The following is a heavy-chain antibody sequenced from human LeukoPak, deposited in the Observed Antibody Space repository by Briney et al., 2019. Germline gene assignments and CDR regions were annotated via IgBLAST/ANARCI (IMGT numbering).Heavy chain of an antibody. CDR1: GFTVSSNY. D-gene: IGHD5-12*01. J-gene: IGHJ5*02. CDR2: IYSAGNT. V-gene: IGHV3-53*04. CDR3: ARASVYSGSRRWFDP. Sequence: PGGSLRLSCAASGFTVSSNYMSWVRQAPGKGLEWVSFIYSAGNTYYADFVKGRFTISRHTSKNTLYLQMNSLRAEDTAVYYCARASVYSGSRRWFDPWGQGTLVTVSS.